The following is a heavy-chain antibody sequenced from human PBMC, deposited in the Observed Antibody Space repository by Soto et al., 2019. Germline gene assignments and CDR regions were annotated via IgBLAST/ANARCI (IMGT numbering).Heavy chain of an antibody. D-gene: IGHD4-17*01. V-gene: IGHV4-59*01. CDR3: ARDTRYGVLDY. J-gene: IGHJ4*02. CDR2: IYYSGDT. CDR1: GGSISSYY. Sequence: QVQLQESGPGLVKPSETLSLTCTVSGGSISSYYWSWIRQPPGKGLEWIGYIYYSGDTNYNPSLKSRVTISVDTSQNQFSLSLSSLTAADTAVYYCARDTRYGVLDYWGQGTLVTVSS.